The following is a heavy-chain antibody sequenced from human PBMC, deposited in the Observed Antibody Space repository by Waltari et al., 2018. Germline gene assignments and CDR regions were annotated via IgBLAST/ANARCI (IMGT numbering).Heavy chain of an antibody. CDR2: ISGSGAST. Sequence: EVQLVAHGGGLVQPGGSLRITCSASGFTFTHYAMIWVRQVPGKGLEWFSAISGSGASTHVADSVKGRFAISRDNAKEMIYLQMNSLRVEDTAIYYCSAAGDYWGQGTQVTVSS. V-gene: IGHV3-23*04. CDR3: SAAGDY. CDR1: GFTFTHYA. D-gene: IGHD2-15*01. J-gene: IGHJ4*02.